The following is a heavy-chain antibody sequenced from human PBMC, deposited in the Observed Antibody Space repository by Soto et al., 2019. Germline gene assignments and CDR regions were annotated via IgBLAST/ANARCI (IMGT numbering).Heavy chain of an antibody. CDR2: IYYSGST. J-gene: IGHJ6*02. D-gene: IGHD3-10*01. CDR3: ARDLGFGEEDSYGMDV. Sequence: QVQLQESGPGLVKPSETLSLTCTVSGGSISSYYWSWIRQPPGKGLEWIGYIYYSGSTNYNPSLNSRVTISVDPSTNQFALKLSSVTAADTAVYYCARDLGFGEEDSYGMDVWGQGTTVTVSS. V-gene: IGHV4-59*01. CDR1: GGSISSYY.